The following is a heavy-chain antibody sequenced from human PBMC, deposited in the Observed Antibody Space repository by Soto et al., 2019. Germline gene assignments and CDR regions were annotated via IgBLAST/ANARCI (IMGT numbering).Heavy chain of an antibody. CDR3: ASGIQLWLRRINNGYSG. CDR2: IDANSGNT. CDR1: GYTFTGYY. Sequence: GASVKVSCKASGYTFTGYYMHWVRQAPGQGLEWIGWIDANSGNTNYAQKFQERVTITADKSMNTVYMELSRLRSEDTAVYFCASGIQLWLRRINNGYSGWGQGTLVTVSS. V-gene: IGHV1-2*02. J-gene: IGHJ4*02. D-gene: IGHD5-18*01.